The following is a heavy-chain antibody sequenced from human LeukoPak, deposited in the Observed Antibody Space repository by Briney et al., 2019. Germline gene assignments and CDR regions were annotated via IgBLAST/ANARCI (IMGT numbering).Heavy chain of an antibody. D-gene: IGHD1-26*01. Sequence: SETLSLTCTVSGGSISSYYWSWIRQPAGKGLEWIGRIYTSGSTNYNPSLKSRVTMSVDTSKNQFSLKLSSVTAADTAVYYCARTGRVGATTSADYWGQGTLVTVSS. V-gene: IGHV4-4*07. CDR1: GGSISSYY. J-gene: IGHJ4*02. CDR3: ARTGRVGATTSADY. CDR2: IYTSGST.